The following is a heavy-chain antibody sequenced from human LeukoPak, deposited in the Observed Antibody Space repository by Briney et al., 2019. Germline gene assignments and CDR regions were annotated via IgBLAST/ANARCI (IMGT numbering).Heavy chain of an antibody. CDR2: AYYRSKWYN. J-gene: IGHJ4*02. Sequence: SQTLSLTRAISGDSVSSNSAAWNWTRQSPSRGLEWLGRAYYRSKWYNDYAVSVKSRITINPDTSKNQFSLQLNSVTPEDTAVYYCARDSLGGRPFAFDYWGQGTLVTVSS. CDR1: GDSVSSNSAA. CDR3: ARDSLGGRPFAFDY. V-gene: IGHV6-1*01. D-gene: IGHD2-15*01.